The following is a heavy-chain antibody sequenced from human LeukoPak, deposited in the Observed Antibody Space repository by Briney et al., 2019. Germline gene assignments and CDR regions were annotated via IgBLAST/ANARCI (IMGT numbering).Heavy chain of an antibody. J-gene: IGHJ4*02. Sequence: KSSETLSLTCTVSGVSISNYYCSWIRQPPRKGLEWIGYIYYSGSTNYNPSLKSRVTISGDTSKNQFSLKLNSMTAADTAVYYCARGLRFGHLDYWGQGALVTVSS. CDR1: GVSISNYY. CDR2: IYYSGST. CDR3: ARGLRFGHLDY. V-gene: IGHV4-59*01. D-gene: IGHD3/OR15-3a*01.